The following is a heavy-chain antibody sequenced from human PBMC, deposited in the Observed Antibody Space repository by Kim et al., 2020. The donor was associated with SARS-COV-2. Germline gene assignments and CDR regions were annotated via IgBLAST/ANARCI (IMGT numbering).Heavy chain of an antibody. CDR1: GYTFTSYA. D-gene: IGHD1-1*01. CDR2: INTNTGNP. J-gene: IGHJ6*02. V-gene: IGHV7-4-1*02. Sequence: ASVKVSCKASGYTFTSYAMNWVRQAPGQGLEWMGWINTNTGNPTYAQGFTGRFVFSLDTSVSTTYLQISSLKAEDTAVYYCARDRAGTTPHYGMDVWGQGTTVTVSS. CDR3: ARDRAGTTPHYGMDV.